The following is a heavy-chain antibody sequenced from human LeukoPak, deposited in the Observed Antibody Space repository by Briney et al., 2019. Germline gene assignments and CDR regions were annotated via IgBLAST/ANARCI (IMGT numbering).Heavy chain of an antibody. CDR3: ARDGTGVYNLVPY. CDR1: GYTFTGYY. J-gene: IGHJ4*02. Sequence: ASVKVSCKAFGYTFTGYYIHWVRQAPGQGLEWMGWINPNSGGTNYAQKFQGRVTMTRDTSISAVYMKLSRLRSDDTAVYYCARDGTGVYNLVPYWGQGTLVTVSS. V-gene: IGHV1-2*02. CDR2: INPNSGGT. D-gene: IGHD5-24*01.